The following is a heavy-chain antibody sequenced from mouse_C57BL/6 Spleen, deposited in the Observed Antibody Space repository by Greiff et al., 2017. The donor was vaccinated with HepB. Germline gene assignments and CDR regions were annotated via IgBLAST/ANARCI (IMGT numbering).Heavy chain of an antibody. V-gene: IGHV1-19*01. Sequence: EVQLQQSGPVLVKPGASVKMSCKASGYTFTDYYMNWVKQSHGKSLEWIGVINPYNGGTSYNQKFKGKATLTVDKSSSTAYMELNSLTSEDSAVYYCAREGYDGSSYRYFDYWGQGTTLTVSS. CDR3: AREGYDGSSYRYFDY. CDR2: INPYNGGT. J-gene: IGHJ2*01. CDR1: GYTFTDYY. D-gene: IGHD1-1*01.